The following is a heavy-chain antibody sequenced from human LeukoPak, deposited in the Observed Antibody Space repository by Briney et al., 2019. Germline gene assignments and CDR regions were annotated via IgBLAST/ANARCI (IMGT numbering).Heavy chain of an antibody. CDR1: GFTFSSYA. Sequence: GGSLRLSRAASGFTFSSYAMSWVRQAPGKGLEWVSAISGSGGSTYYADSVKGRFTISRDNSKNTLYLQMNSLRAEDTAVYYCAKDLVLALWFGELLTFDYWGQGTLVTVSS. CDR3: AKDLVLALWFGELLTFDY. V-gene: IGHV3-23*01. CDR2: ISGSGGST. D-gene: IGHD3-10*01. J-gene: IGHJ4*02.